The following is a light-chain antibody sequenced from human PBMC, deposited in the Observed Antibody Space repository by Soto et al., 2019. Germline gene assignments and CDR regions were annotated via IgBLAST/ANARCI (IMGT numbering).Light chain of an antibody. CDR3: QQYNNWQLT. Sequence: EIVMTQSPATLSVSPGERATLSCRASQSVSSNLAWYQQKPGQAPRLLIYGASTGATGIPARFSGSGSGTEFTLTISSLQSEDFAVYYCQQYNNWQLTFGGGTKVEIK. J-gene: IGKJ4*01. CDR1: QSVSSN. CDR2: GAS. V-gene: IGKV3-15*01.